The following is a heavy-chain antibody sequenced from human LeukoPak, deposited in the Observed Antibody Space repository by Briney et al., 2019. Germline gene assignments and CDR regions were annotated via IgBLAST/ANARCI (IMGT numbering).Heavy chain of an antibody. CDR3: ARDIGKDYMDV. V-gene: IGHV3-48*04. J-gene: IGHJ6*03. CDR2: ISSSGTTI. CDR1: GFTFSSYS. D-gene: IGHD1-26*01. Sequence: GGSLRLSCAASGFTFSSYSMNWIRQAPGKGLEWVSYISSSGTTIYYADSVKGRFTISRDNAKNSLYLQMNSLRAEDTAVYYCARDIGKDYMDVWGKGTTVTVSS.